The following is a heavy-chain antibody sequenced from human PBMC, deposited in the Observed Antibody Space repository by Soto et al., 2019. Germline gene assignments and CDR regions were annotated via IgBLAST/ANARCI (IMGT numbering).Heavy chain of an antibody. J-gene: IGHJ5*02. CDR1: GFTFSSHS. V-gene: IGHV3-48*01. CDR3: AREWDGDGYNSGWFDP. Sequence: VQLVESGGGLVQPGGSLRLSCAASGFTFSSHSMNWVRQAPGKGLEWVSYISSSSSTIYYADSVKGRFTISRDNAKNSLYLQMNSLRAEDTAVYYCAREWDGDGYNSGWFDPWGQGTLVTVSS. CDR2: ISSSSSTI. D-gene: IGHD5-12*01.